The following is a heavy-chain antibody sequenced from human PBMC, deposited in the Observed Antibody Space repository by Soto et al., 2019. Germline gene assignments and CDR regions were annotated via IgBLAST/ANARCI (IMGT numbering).Heavy chain of an antibody. D-gene: IGHD6-19*01. CDR1: DFTFSHAW. CDR2: IKSKVDGETT. Sequence: EVHLVESGGGFVKPGGSLRLSCAAFDFTFSHAWMDWVRQAPGKGLEWVGRIKSKVDGETTNYAAPVEGRFTISRDDAKNTLYLQMNNLKTEDTAVYYCARRIAVAGSYYFDYWGQGTRVTVSS. J-gene: IGHJ4*02. V-gene: IGHV3-15*07. CDR3: ARRIAVAGSYYFDY.